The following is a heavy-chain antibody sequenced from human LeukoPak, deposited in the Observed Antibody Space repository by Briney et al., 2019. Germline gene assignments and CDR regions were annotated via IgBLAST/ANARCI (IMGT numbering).Heavy chain of an antibody. J-gene: IGHJ4*02. CDR1: GFSVRNYF. D-gene: IGHD5-12*01. Sequence: PGGSLRLSCTASGFSVRNYFLAWVRQAPRKGLEWVAHIDRGGVTEDADSVKGRVTVSRDTSRNIFYLHMSSLRAEDTAMYYCARGRASTTIFDYWGQGTLVTVSS. CDR3: ARGRASTTIFDY. CDR2: IDRGGVT. V-gene: IGHV3-53*01.